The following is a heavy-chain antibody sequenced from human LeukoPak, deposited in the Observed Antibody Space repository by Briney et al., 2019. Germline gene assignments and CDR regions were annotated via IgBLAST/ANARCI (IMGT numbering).Heavy chain of an antibody. Sequence: TSETLSLTCTVSGGSISSTTYSWAWIRQPPGKGLEWIGNIYNRGNTHYKPSLKSRVTISADTSKNQFSLNLRSATAADTAVYYCARERGLEVVTPEIDCWGQGTLVTVSS. D-gene: IGHD2-15*01. CDR2: IYNRGNT. V-gene: IGHV4-39*02. CDR3: ARERGLEVVTPEIDC. CDR1: GGSISSTTYS. J-gene: IGHJ4*02.